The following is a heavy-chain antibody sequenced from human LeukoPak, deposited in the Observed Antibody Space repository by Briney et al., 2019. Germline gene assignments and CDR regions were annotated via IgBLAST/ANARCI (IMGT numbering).Heavy chain of an antibody. J-gene: IGHJ1*01. CDR2: INHSGSS. CDR3: ARGGDYGDWGYFQH. Sequence: SETLSLTCAVYSGSFSGYYWSWFGHPPGKGLEWIGEINHSGSSNYNPSLKSRVTIPVDTSKNQFSLKLTSVTAADTAVYYCARGGDYGDWGYFQHWGQGTLVTVYS. D-gene: IGHD4-17*01. CDR1: SGSFSGYY. V-gene: IGHV4-34*01.